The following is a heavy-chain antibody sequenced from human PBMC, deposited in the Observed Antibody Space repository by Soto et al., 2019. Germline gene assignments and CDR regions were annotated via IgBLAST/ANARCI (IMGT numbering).Heavy chain of an antibody. Sequence: PGGSQRLSCVASGFALSSYAMHWVRQAPGEGLEWVAVKSYDGTNEYYADSVKGRFTISRDDSKNTLYLQMNGLRGEDTAVYYCTRASNYYYGMDVCGQGTAVTVSS. J-gene: IGHJ6*02. CDR3: TRASNYYYGMDV. CDR2: KSYDGTNE. CDR1: GFALSSYA. V-gene: IGHV3-30-3*01.